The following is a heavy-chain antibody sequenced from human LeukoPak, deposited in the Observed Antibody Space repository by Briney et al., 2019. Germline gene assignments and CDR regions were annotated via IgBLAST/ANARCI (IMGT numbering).Heavy chain of an antibody. V-gene: IGHV3-30*02. D-gene: IGHD2-15*01. J-gene: IGHJ6*02. CDR3: AKDNVVVVVAATRAVGMDV. CDR1: GFTFTSYG. Sequence: PGGSLRLSCAASGFTFTSYGMHWARQSPGKGLEWVAFIRYDGNNKYYADSVKGRFTISRDNSKNTLYLQMNSLRAEDTAVYYCAKDNVVVVVAATRAVGMDVWGQGTTVTVSS. CDR2: IRYDGNNK.